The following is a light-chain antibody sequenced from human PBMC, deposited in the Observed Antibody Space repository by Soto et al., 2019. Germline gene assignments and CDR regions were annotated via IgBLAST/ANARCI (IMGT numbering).Light chain of an antibody. J-gene: IGKJ1*01. CDR3: QQYDSSWT. V-gene: IGKV3-20*01. CDR1: QSVPSNF. Sequence: EIVLTQSPGTLSLSPGERATLYCRASQSVPSNFLAWYQQRPGQAPTLLIYDVSRRAAGIPDRFSGSGSGTAFTLTISRRGPEDFEVYYCQQYDSSWTFGQGPRWKSN. CDR2: DVS.